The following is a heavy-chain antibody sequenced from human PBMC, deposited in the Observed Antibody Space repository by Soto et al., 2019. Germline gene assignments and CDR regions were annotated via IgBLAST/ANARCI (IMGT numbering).Heavy chain of an antibody. CDR2: ICPILGEA. J-gene: IGHJ4*02. CDR1: GGSFSSFD. Sequence: SVKVSCKASGGSFSSFDITWVRQAPGQGLEWMGGICPILGEANDAQKYQGRVTIIADKSTSTAHMELRRLRSEDTAVYYCARGETRVYYDSNVYYTFDDWGPGTLVTVSS. V-gene: IGHV1-69*10. CDR3: ARGETRVYYDSNVYYTFDD. D-gene: IGHD3-22*01.